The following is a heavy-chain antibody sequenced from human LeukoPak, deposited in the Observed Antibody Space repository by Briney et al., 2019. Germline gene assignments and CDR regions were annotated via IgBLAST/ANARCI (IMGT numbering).Heavy chain of an antibody. D-gene: IGHD3-16*01. CDR1: GGSISSYY. Sequence: SETLSLTCTVSGGSISSYYWSWIRQHAGKGLEWIGRIYTSGSTNYNPSLKSRVTMSVDTSKNQFSLKLSSVTAADTAVHYCARFAVIEDPYTWFDPWGQGTLVTVSS. V-gene: IGHV4-4*07. CDR2: IYTSGST. J-gene: IGHJ5*02. CDR3: ARFAVIEDPYTWFDP.